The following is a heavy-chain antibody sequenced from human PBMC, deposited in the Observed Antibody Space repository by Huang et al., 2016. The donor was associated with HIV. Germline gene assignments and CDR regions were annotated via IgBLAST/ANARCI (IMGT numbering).Heavy chain of an antibody. V-gene: IGHV1-69*13. D-gene: IGHD3-22*01. CDR2: IIPICGTA. Sequence: QVQLVQSGAEVKKPGSSVKVSCKASGGTFSSYAISWVRQAPGQGLEWMGGIIPICGTANYAQKFQSRVTITADESTSTAYMELSSLRSEDTAVYYCARARGYYDSSVSYYFDYWGQGTLVTVSS. CDR3: ARARGYYDSSVSYYFDY. CDR1: GGTFSSYA. J-gene: IGHJ4*02.